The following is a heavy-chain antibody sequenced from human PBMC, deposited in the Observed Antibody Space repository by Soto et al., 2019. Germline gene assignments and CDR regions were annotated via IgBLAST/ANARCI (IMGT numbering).Heavy chain of an antibody. J-gene: IGHJ4*02. CDR2: IKQDGSEK. CDR3: ARDLAGLDH. V-gene: IGHV3-7*05. CDR1: GFTFNRFW. Sequence: PGGSLRLSCVASGFTFNRFWMSWVRQAPGKGLEWVANIKQDGSEKNYVDFVKGRFTISRDNGKNSLFLQMSSLRVDDTAVYYCARDLAGLDHWGQGTLVTVSS.